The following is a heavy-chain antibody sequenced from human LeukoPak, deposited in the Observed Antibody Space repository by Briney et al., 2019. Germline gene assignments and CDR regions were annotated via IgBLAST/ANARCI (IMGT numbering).Heavy chain of an antibody. D-gene: IGHD2-8*01. J-gene: IGHJ5*02. V-gene: IGHV3-23*01. Sequence: AASLRLSCAASGFTFRSYAMRWVRQAPGKGLAWVSAISGSGGSTYYADSVKGRFTIARDNSKSTLYLQMNSLRAEDTAVYYCAKMVYAIRNWFDPWGQGTLVTVSS. CDR3: AKMVYAIRNWFDP. CDR2: ISGSGGST. CDR1: GFTFRSYA.